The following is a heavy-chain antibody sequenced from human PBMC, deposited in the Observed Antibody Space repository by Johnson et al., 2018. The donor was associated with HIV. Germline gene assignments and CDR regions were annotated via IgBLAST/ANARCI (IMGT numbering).Heavy chain of an antibody. J-gene: IGHJ3*02. CDR2: ISYDGINK. CDR1: GFTFSDYG. Sequence: QVQLVESGGGLVQPGGSLRLSCAASGFTFSDYGMHWVRQAPGKGLVWVAVISYDGINKYYADSVKGRFTISRDNSKHTLYLQMNRLRAEDTAVYYCAGGYSYGTDAFGIWGQGTMVTVSS. CDR3: AGGYSYGTDAFGI. D-gene: IGHD5-18*01. V-gene: IGHV3-30*03.